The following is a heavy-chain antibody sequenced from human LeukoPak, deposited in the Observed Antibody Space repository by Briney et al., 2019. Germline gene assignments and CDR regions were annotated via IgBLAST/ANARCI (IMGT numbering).Heavy chain of an antibody. Sequence: SETLSLTCTVSGGSISSGGYYWSWIRQHPGKGLEWIGYIYYSGSTYYNPSLKSRVTISVDTSKNQFSLKLSSVTAADTAVYYCARGYGGHFDYWGQGTQVIVSS. CDR3: ARGYGGHFDY. J-gene: IGHJ4*02. D-gene: IGHD4-23*01. CDR1: GGSISSGGYY. CDR2: IYYSGST. V-gene: IGHV4-31*03.